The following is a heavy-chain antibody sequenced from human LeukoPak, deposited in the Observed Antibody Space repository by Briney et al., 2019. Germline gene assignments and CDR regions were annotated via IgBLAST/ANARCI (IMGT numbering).Heavy chain of an antibody. CDR2: IWYDGSNK. Sequence: GGSLRLSCAASGFTFSSYGMHWVRQAPGKGLEWVAVIWYDGSNKYYADSVKGRFTISRDNSKNTLYLQMNSLRAEGTAVYYCARDTTTVADNDAFDIWGQGTMVTVSS. CDR1: GFTFSSYG. V-gene: IGHV3-33*01. CDR3: ARDTTTVADNDAFDI. D-gene: IGHD6-19*01. J-gene: IGHJ3*02.